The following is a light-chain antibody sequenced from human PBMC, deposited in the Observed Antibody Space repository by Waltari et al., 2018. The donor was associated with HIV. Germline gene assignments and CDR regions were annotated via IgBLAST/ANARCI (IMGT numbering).Light chain of an antibody. V-gene: IGLV2-23*02. J-gene: IGLJ2*01. Sequence: QSALTQPASVSGSIGQSTTISCPGTSSDVGSYNLVSWYQHHPGKAPKLIIYEVYKRPSGVSNRFSGSKSGNTASLTVSGLQAEDEADYYCCSYAGSSIPFGGGTKLTVL. CDR3: CSYAGSSIP. CDR1: SSDVGSYNL. CDR2: EVY.